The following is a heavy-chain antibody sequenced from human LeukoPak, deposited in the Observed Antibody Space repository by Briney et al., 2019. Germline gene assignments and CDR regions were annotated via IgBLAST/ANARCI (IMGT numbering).Heavy chain of an antibody. Sequence: PGGSLRLSCAASGFTFSSYSMNWVRQAPGKGLEWVSSISSSSSYIYYADSVKGRFTISRDNAKNSLYLQMNSLRAEDTAVYYCARGDRGYCSSTSCRGGFYFDYWGQGTLVTVSS. J-gene: IGHJ4*02. CDR3: ARGDRGYCSSTSCRGGFYFDY. CDR2: ISSSSSYI. CDR1: GFTFSSYS. D-gene: IGHD2-2*01. V-gene: IGHV3-21*01.